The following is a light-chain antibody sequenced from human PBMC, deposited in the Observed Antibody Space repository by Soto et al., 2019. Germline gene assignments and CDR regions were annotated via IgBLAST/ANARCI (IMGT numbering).Light chain of an antibody. CDR3: QQSGYSPLKYT. CDR2: SAS. CDR1: QSISSEN. V-gene: IGKV3-20*01. Sequence: EIVLTQSPGTLSLSPGERATLSCRASQSISSENLAWYQQRPGQAPSLLIYSASSRATGVPNRFSGSGTTADYTPTISNLDPEDFAVYYCQQSGYSPLKYTFDQGTKLEIK. J-gene: IGKJ2*01.